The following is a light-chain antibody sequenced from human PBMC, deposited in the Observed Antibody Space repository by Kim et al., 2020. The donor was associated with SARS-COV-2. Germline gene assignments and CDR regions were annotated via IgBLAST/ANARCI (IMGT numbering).Light chain of an antibody. CDR1: QSVSSY. Sequence: CLSPGERATLSGRASQSVSSYLAWYQQKRGQAPRLLIYDASNRATGIPARFSGSGSGTDFTLTISSLEPEDFAVYYCQQRSNWRYTFGQGPSWRSN. J-gene: IGKJ2*01. CDR3: QQRSNWRYT. CDR2: DAS. V-gene: IGKV3-11*01.